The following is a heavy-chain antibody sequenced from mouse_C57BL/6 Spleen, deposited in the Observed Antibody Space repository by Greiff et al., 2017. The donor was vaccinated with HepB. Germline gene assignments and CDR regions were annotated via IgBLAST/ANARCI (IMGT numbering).Heavy chain of an antibody. Sequence: QVQLQQSGAELVKPGASVKLSCKASGYTFTSYWMQWVNQRPGQGLEWIGEIDPSDSYTNYNQKFKGKATLTVDTSSSTAYMQLSSLTSEDSAVYYCARGGYYDLFDYWGQGTTLTVSS. V-gene: IGHV1-50*01. J-gene: IGHJ2*01. D-gene: IGHD2-4*01. CDR1: GYTFTSYW. CDR2: IDPSDSYT. CDR3: ARGGYYDLFDY.